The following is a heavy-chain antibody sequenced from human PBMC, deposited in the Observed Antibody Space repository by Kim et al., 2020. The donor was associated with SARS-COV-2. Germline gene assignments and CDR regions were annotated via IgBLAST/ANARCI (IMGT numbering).Heavy chain of an antibody. Sequence: GGSLRLSCEASGFTLTKYGMHWVRQAPGTGLEWVAFMSYDGSVKYYGETVKGRFTISRGTSKNTLFLQMDSLRAEDTAVYYCTGGAVSGNDAFGIWGQGSLVTVSS. V-gene: IGHV3-30*03. CDR1: GFTLTKYG. J-gene: IGHJ3*02. D-gene: IGHD6-19*01. CDR2: MSYDGSVK. CDR3: TGGAVSGNDAFGI.